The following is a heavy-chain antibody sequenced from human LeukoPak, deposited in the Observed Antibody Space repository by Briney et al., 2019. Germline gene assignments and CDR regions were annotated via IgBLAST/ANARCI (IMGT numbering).Heavy chain of an antibody. V-gene: IGHV3-23*01. Sequence: TGGSLRLSCAASGFTFSSYAMSWVRQAPGKGLEWVSSISTSGGSTYYADSVKGRFTISRDNSKNTLYLQMNSLRAEDTAVYYCVKEDHSGSYYYFDYWGQGTLVTVSS. J-gene: IGHJ4*02. CDR2: ISTSGGST. CDR3: VKEDHSGSYYYFDY. CDR1: GFTFSSYA. D-gene: IGHD1-26*01.